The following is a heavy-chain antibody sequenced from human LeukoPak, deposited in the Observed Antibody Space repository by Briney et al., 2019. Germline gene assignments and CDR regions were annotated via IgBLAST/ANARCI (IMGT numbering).Heavy chain of an antibody. D-gene: IGHD3-22*01. Sequence: ASVKVSCKASGYTFTSYGISWVRQAPGQGLEWMGWISAYNGNTNYAQKLQGRVTMTTDTSTSTAYMELRSLRSDDTAVYYCARDYYYDAFNAFDIWGQGTMVTVSS. CDR1: GYTFTSYG. J-gene: IGHJ3*02. CDR2: ISAYNGNT. V-gene: IGHV1-18*01. CDR3: ARDYYYDAFNAFDI.